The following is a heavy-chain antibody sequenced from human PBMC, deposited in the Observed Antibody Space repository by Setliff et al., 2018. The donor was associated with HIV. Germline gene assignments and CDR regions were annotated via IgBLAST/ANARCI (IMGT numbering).Heavy chain of an antibody. CDR1: GGTFSSYA. CDR3: ATKAHSGYVDAFDI. Sequence: SVKVSCKASGGTFSSYAISWVRQDPGQGLEWMGGIIPILGIANYAQKFQGRVTITADKSTSTAYMELSSLRSEDTAVYYCATKAHSGYVDAFDIWGQGTMVTVSS. CDR2: IIPILGIA. D-gene: IGHD5-12*01. J-gene: IGHJ3*02. V-gene: IGHV1-69*10.